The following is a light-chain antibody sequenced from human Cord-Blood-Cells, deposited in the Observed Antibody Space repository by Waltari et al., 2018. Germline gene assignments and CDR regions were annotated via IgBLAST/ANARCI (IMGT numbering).Light chain of an antibody. V-gene: IGKV3-11*01. CDR3: QQRSNWLT. CDR2: DAS. J-gene: IGKJ4*01. CDR1: QSVSSY. Sequence: EIVLTQSPATLSLSPRERATLPCRASQSVSSYLAWYQQKPGQAPRLLIYDASNRATGIPARFSGSGSGTDFTLTISSLEPEDFAVYYCQQRSNWLTFGGGTKVEIK.